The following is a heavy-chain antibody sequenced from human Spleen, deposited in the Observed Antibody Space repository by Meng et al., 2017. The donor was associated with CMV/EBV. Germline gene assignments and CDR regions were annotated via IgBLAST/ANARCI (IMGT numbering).Heavy chain of an antibody. Sequence: QVQLQQWGAGLLKPSEPLSLTCAVYGGSFSGYYWSWSRQLPGKGVEWIGEINHSGSTNYNPSLKSRVTISVDTSKNQFSLKLSSVTAADTAVYYCARDAVKEEGWFDPWGQGTLVTVSS. CDR3: ARDAVKEEGWFDP. J-gene: IGHJ5*02. CDR1: GGSFSGYY. V-gene: IGHV4-34*01. D-gene: IGHD4-17*01. CDR2: INHSGST.